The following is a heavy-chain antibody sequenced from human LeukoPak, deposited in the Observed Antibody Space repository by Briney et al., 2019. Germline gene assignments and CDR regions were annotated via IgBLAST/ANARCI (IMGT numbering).Heavy chain of an antibody. CDR3: ARERGGQRSGQFDQ. D-gene: IGHD2-15*01. CDR1: GDSIRSSY. Sequence: SETLSLTCTVSGDSIRSSYWSWIRQPPGATLESVGYIYYSGSANYNPSLKDRVSMSVDTSKNQLSLRLSSVTAADTAVYYCARERGGQRSGQFDQWGQGILVTVSS. CDR2: IYYSGSA. V-gene: IGHV4-59*01. J-gene: IGHJ4*02.